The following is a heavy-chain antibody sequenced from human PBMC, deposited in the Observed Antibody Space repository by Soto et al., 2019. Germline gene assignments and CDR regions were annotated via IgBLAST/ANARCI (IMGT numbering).Heavy chain of an antibody. CDR3: AKGYSSGRRALCDY. V-gene: IGHV3-23*01. CDR2: ISASGGTI. CDR1: GFTYSSNA. D-gene: IGHD6-19*01. J-gene: IGHJ4*02. Sequence: GGSLRLSCAASGFTYSSNAMNWVRQAPGKGLEWVSLISASGGTIYYADSVKGRFTISRDNSKNTLYLQMNSLRAEDTAIYYSAKGYSSGRRALCDYWGQGTLVTVSS.